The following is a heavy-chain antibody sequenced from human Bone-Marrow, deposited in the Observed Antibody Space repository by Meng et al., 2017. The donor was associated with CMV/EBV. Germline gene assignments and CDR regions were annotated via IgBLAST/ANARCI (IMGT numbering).Heavy chain of an antibody. CDR1: GFPFSNYA. CDR2: VTGGGGST. CDR3: ARVVPAAMYYYYYGMDV. Sequence: GGSLRLSCAASGFPFSNYAMSWVRQAPGKGLEWVSGVTGGGGSTYYADSVKGRFTISRDNAKNSLYLQMNSLRAEDTAVYYCARVVPAAMYYYYYGMDVWGQGTTVTVSS. V-gene: IGHV3-23*01. J-gene: IGHJ6*02. D-gene: IGHD2-2*01.